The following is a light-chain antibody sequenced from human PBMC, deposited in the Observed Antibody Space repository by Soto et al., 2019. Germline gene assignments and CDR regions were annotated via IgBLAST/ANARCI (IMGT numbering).Light chain of an antibody. CDR3: QHYSDWPLT. J-gene: IGKJ4*01. V-gene: IGKV3-15*01. CDR2: GAS. Sequence: EIVMTQSPATLSVSPGEGATLSCRASHGIGTAFAWYQQKPGQTPRLLMYGASIRATGVPARFSGSASGTEFTLTITSLQSEDFAVYYCQHYSDWPLTFGGGTKVESK. CDR1: HGIGTA.